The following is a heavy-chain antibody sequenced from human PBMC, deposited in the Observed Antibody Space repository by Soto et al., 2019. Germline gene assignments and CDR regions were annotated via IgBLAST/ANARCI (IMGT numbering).Heavy chain of an antibody. CDR2: IESTSTYT. J-gene: IGHJ4*02. CDR1: GFAISSYS. V-gene: IGHV3-21*02. D-gene: IGHD2-8*01. CDR3: STSNENDY. Sequence: QLVASGGGLVKPGESLRLSCSASGFAISSYSLNWVRQAPGKGLEWVSSIESTSTYTSDADSVKGRFTISRDNAKNTLYLQMNRLRGEDTALYYCSTSNENDYWGQGTLVTVSS.